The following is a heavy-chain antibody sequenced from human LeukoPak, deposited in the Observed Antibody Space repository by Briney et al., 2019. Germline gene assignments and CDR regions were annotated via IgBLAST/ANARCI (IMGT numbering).Heavy chain of an antibody. CDR2: INHSGST. Sequence: SETLSLTCAVYGVSFSGYYWSWIRQPPGKGLEWIGEINHSGSTNYNPSLKSRVTISVVTSKNQFSLKLSSVTAADTAVYYCARGRYGSGSYFRVYYFDYWGQGTLVTVSS. CDR1: GVSFSGYY. V-gene: IGHV4-34*01. D-gene: IGHD1-26*01. J-gene: IGHJ4*02. CDR3: ARGRYGSGSYFRVYYFDY.